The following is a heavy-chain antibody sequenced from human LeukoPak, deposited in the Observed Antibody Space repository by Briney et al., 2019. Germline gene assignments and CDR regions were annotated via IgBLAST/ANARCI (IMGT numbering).Heavy chain of an antibody. V-gene: IGHV5-51*01. J-gene: IGHJ4*02. CDR1: GYRFTSYW. CDR2: IYPGDSDT. CDR3: ARKSVAGRPDY. Sequence: PGASLQISCQTSGYRFTSYWIGWVRQMPGKGLEWMGIIYPGDSDTRYSPSFPGQVTISADKSISTAYLQWSSLKASDTAMYYCARKSVAGRPDYWGQGTLVTVSS. D-gene: IGHD6-19*01.